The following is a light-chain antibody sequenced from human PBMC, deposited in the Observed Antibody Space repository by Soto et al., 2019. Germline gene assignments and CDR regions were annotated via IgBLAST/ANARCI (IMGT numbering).Light chain of an antibody. CDR3: QHYNSYWT. V-gene: IGKV1-5*03. CDR1: QSISSW. J-gene: IGKJ1*01. Sequence: DIPRTQSPSTLSASVGDRVTITCRASQSISSWLAWYQQKPGKAPKLLIYKASSLESGVPSRFSGSGSGTEFTLTIKSLQPDDFATYYCQHYNSYWTFGQGTKVDI. CDR2: KAS.